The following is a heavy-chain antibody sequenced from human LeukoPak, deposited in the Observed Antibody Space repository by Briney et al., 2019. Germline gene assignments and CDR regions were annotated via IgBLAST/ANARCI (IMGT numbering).Heavy chain of an antibody. Sequence: GGSLRLSCAASGFTVSNNYMIWVRQAPGKGLEWVSLIYSNGVTNYADSVKGRFTISRDNSKNTLYLQMNSLRAEDTAVYYCARDLAEYYYDSSGYSGYFQHWGQGTLVTVSS. J-gene: IGHJ1*01. D-gene: IGHD3-22*01. CDR2: IYSNGVT. CDR3: ARDLAEYYYDSSGYSGYFQH. CDR1: GFTVSNNY. V-gene: IGHV3-66*03.